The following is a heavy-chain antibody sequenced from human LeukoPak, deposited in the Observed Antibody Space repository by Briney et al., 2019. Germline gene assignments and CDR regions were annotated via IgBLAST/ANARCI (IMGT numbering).Heavy chain of an antibody. J-gene: IGHJ5*02. CDR1: GYTFTSYY. CDR2: INPSGGST. D-gene: IGHD3-22*01. CDR3: ARTNYHDTSGASNWFDP. Sequence: GASVKVSCKASGYTFTSYYMHWVRQAPGQGLEWMGIINPSGGSTGYAQKFQGRVTMTRNTSTGTAYMELSSLRSEDTAVYYCARTNYHDTSGASNWFDPWGQGTLVTVSS. V-gene: IGHV1-46*01.